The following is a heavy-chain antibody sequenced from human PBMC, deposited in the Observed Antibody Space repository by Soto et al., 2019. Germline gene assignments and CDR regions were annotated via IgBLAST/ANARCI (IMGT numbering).Heavy chain of an antibody. V-gene: IGHV4-38-2*01. CDR2: IYHSGST. CDR1: GYSISSGYY. Sequence: SEALSLTCAVYGYSISSGYYWGWIRQPPGKGLEWIGSIYHSGSTYYNPSLKSRVTISVDTSKNQFSLKLSSVTAADTAVYYCARVFKYYYDSSGPSGAFDIWGQGTMVTVSS. D-gene: IGHD3-22*01. J-gene: IGHJ3*02. CDR3: ARVFKYYYDSSGPSGAFDI.